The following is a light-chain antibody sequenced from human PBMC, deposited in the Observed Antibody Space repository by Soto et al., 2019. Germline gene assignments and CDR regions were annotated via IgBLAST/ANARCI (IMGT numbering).Light chain of an antibody. CDR1: QSVNIN. Sequence: EIVMTQSPATLSVSPGERATLSCRASQSVNINLAWYQQKPGQAPRLLIFGASSRANGIPARFSGSRSGTEFTLTISNLQTEDFAVYYCQQYNKWPRTFGQGTKVDIK. J-gene: IGKJ1*01. CDR2: GAS. V-gene: IGKV3-15*01. CDR3: QQYNKWPRT.